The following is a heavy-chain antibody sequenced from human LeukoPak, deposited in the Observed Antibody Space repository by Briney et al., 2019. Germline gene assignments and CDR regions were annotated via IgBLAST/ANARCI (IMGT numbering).Heavy chain of an antibody. CDR2: ISSNGGNT. CDR3: VKRSGLYFDY. Sequence: GGSLRLSCSGSGFTFSSYAIHWFRQAPGKGLQYVSGISSNGGNTYNADSVKGRFTISRDNSKNTVDLQMSSLRAEDTAVYYCVKRSGLYFDYWGQGTLVTVSS. V-gene: IGHV3-64D*09. CDR1: GFTFSSYA. D-gene: IGHD1-26*01. J-gene: IGHJ4*02.